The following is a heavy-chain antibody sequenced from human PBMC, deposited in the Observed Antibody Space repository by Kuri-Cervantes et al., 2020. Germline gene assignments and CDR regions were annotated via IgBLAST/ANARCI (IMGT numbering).Heavy chain of an antibody. V-gene: IGHV3-30*03. CDR2: ISYDGSNK. CDR1: GFTFSSYG. CDR3: ARDPSYHSSGYYYYYHGMDV. Sequence: GESLKISCAASGFTFSSYGMHWVRQAPGKGLEWVAVISYDGSNKYYADSVKGRFTISRDNSKNTLYLQMNSLRAEDTAVYYCARDPSYHSSGYYYYYHGMDVWGQGTTVTVSS. J-gene: IGHJ6*02. D-gene: IGHD3-22*01.